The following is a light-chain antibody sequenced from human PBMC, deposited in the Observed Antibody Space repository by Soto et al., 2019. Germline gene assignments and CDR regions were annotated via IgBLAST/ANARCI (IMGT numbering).Light chain of an antibody. CDR2: AAS. V-gene: IGKV1-39*01. CDR1: QSISSW. CDR3: QQSFRTPLT. Sequence: DIQMTQSPSTLSASVGDRVTITCRASQSISSWLAWYQQKPGKAPKLLIYAASNLQSGVPSRFTGSGSGTDFTLTISSLQPEDFATYYCQQSFRTPLTFGGGTKVDIK. J-gene: IGKJ4*01.